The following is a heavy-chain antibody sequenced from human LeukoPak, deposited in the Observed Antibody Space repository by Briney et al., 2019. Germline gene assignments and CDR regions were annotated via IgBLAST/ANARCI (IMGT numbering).Heavy chain of an antibody. CDR1: GFSFISYA. Sequence: GGSLRLSREVSGFSFISYAMHWVRQASGKGLEWVALIRHDEANEYYADSVQGLFTISRDTSKNTLHLQMKSLRAEDTAVYYCAKEYTPSSPVRVLDSCGQGTLVTVSS. V-gene: IGHV3-30*02. CDR3: AKEYTPSSPVRVLDS. J-gene: IGHJ4*02. CDR2: IRHDEANE. D-gene: IGHD6-6*01.